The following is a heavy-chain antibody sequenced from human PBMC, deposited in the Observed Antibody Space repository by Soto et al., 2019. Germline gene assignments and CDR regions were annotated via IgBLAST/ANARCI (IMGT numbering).Heavy chain of an antibody. Sequence: VQLVQSGPEVKKPGTSLKVPCQASGYTFTTYGLSWVRQAPGQGLEWMGWISAYNRNTNYAQKLQGSVPMTTNTSTSTAYMELRSRRSDDTAVYYCSSNSPPPREWGQGPLVTVSS. CDR2: ISAYNRNT. CDR3: SSNSPPPRE. CDR1: GYTFTTYG. V-gene: IGHV1-18*01. D-gene: IGHD1-26*01. J-gene: IGHJ4*01.